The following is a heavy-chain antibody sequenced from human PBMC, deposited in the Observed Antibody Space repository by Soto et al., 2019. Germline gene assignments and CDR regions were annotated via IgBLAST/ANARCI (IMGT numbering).Heavy chain of an antibody. J-gene: IGHJ4*02. CDR2: INHSGST. CDR1: GGSFSGYY. V-gene: IGHV4-34*01. Sequence: QVQLQQWGAGLLKPSETLSLTCAVYGGSFSGYYWTWIRQPPGTGLEWIGEINHSGSTNYNPSLKRRVTLSADTSKNQFSLKLTSVSAADTAVYYCARDKLPGLFDYWGQGTLVTVSS. CDR3: ARDKLPGLFDY.